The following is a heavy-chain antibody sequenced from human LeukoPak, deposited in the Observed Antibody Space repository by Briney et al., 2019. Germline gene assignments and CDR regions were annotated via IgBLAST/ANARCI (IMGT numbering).Heavy chain of an antibody. CDR2: IRYDGSNK. J-gene: IGHJ4*02. CDR3: AKVVWSRRVSARIAVAGFDY. Sequence: PGGSLRLSCAASGFTFSSYGMHWVRQAPGKELEWVAFIRYDGSNKYYADSVKGRFTISRDNSKNTLYLQMNSLRAEDTAVYYCAKVVWSRRVSARIAVAGFDYWGQGTLVTVSS. V-gene: IGHV3-30*02. CDR1: GFTFSSYG. D-gene: IGHD6-19*01.